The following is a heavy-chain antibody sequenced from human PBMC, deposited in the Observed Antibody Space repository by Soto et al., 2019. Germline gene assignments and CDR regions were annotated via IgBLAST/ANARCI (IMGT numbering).Heavy chain of an antibody. D-gene: IGHD1-1*01. Sequence: QVQLVQSGAEVKKPGSSVKVSCKASGGTFSTSSINWLRQAPGQRPEWMGNILPIFGTADYAQKFRDRVTITAAKSTNTAYMELRSLFSEYAAVYYCARRHESGGNSDAFDMWGQGTVVTVSS. V-gene: IGHV1-69*14. J-gene: IGHJ3*02. CDR1: GGTFSTSS. CDR3: ARRHESGGNSDAFDM. CDR2: ILPIFGTA.